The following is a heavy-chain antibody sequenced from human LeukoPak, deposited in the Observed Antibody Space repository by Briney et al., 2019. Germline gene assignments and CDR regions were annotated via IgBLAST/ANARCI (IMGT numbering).Heavy chain of an antibody. CDR1: GGSISSGSYY. D-gene: IGHD4-11*01. CDR3: AREPNTVLDY. V-gene: IGHV4-61*02. CDR2: TYTSGST. J-gene: IGHJ4*02. Sequence: SETLSLTCTVSGGSISSGSYYWSWIRQPAGKGLEWIGRTYTSGSTNYNPSLKSRVTISVDTSKNQFSLKLSSVTAADTAVYYCAREPNTVLDYWGQGTLVTVSS.